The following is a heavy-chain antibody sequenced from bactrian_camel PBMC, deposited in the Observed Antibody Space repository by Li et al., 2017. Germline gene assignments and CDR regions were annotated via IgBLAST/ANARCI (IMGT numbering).Heavy chain of an antibody. D-gene: IGHD5*01. CDR2: IYTGGGST. J-gene: IGHJ4*01. V-gene: IGHV3S1*01. Sequence: HVQLVESGGGSVQAGGPLRLSCASSGWRYISNCMAWFRQAPGKEREGVAVIYTGGGSTYHVDYVDSVMGRFTISQDHPKNTVYLQMNNLKPEDTAMYYCATAQGYIDPWFPRANYNYWGQGTQVTVS. CDR3: ATAQGYIDPWFPRANYNY. CDR1: GWRYISNC.